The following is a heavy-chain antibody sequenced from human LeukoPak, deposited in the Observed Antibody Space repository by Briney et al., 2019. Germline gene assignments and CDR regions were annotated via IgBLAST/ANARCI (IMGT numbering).Heavy chain of an antibody. Sequence: GGSLRLSCAASGFTFSSYGMHWVRQAPGKWLEWVAVIWYDGSNKYYADSVKGRFTISRDNSKNTLYLQMNSLRAEDTAVYYCARGVPDYYDSSGEAFDIWGQGTMVTVSS. CDR3: ARGVPDYYDSSGEAFDI. CDR2: IWYDGSNK. D-gene: IGHD3-22*01. J-gene: IGHJ3*02. CDR1: GFTFSSYG. V-gene: IGHV3-33*01.